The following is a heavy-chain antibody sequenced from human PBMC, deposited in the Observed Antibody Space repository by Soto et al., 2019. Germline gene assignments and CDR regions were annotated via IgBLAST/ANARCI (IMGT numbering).Heavy chain of an antibody. J-gene: IGHJ5*02. Sequence: ASVKVSCKASGYTFTSQGISWVRQAPGQGLEWMGWISAYNGNTNYAQKLQGRVTMTTDTSTSTAYMELRSLRSDDTAVYYCARDPRDYRYCSSTSCQGSWFDPWGQGTLVTAPQ. CDR1: GYTFTSQG. V-gene: IGHV1-18*01. CDR3: ARDPRDYRYCSSTSCQGSWFDP. D-gene: IGHD2-2*01. CDR2: ISAYNGNT.